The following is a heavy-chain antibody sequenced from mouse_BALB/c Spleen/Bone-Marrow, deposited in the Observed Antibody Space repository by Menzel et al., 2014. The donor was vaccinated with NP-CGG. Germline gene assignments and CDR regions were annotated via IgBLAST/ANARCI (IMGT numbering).Heavy chain of an antibody. CDR3: ARGGGSWYFDV. CDR1: GFSLTSYG. Sequence: VQVVESGPGLVAPSQSLSIPCTVSGFSLTSYGVHWVRQPPGKGLEWLGVIWAGGSTNYNSALMSRLSISKDNSKSQVFLKMNSLQTDDTAMYYCARGGGSWYFDVWGAGTTVTVSS. CDR2: IWAGGST. V-gene: IGHV2-9*02. J-gene: IGHJ1*01.